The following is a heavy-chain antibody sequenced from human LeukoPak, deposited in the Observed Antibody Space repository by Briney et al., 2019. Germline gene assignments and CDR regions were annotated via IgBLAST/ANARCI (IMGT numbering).Heavy chain of an antibody. CDR1: GFTFSNSA. V-gene: IGHV3-48*02. CDR3: ARGLATSITRDHFDF. CDR2: IAYNSDYI. D-gene: IGHD3-3*01. Sequence: AGGSLRLSCAASGFTFSNSAMNWVRQAPGKGLESISYIAYNSDYINYADSVRGRFTISRDNANSLLYLQMNSLRDEDKAVYYCARGLATSITRDHFDFWGQGALVTVSS. J-gene: IGHJ4*02.